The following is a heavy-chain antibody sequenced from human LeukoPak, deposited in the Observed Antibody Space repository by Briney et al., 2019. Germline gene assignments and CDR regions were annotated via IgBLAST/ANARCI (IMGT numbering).Heavy chain of an antibody. D-gene: IGHD3-22*01. J-gene: IGHJ4*02. CDR3: ARQGYDSSGLDY. V-gene: IGHV3-30-3*01. CDR2: ISYDGSNK. CDR1: GFTFSSNA. Sequence: PGGSLRLSCAASGFTFSSNAMHWVRQAPGKGLEWVAVISYDGSNKYYADSVKGRFTISRDNSKNTLYLQMNSLRAEDTAVYYCARQGYDSSGLDYWGQGTLVTVSS.